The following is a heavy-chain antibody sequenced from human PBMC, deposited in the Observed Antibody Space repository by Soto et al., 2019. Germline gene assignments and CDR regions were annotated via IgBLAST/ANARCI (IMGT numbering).Heavy chain of an antibody. CDR2: MNPNSGNT. V-gene: IGHV1-8*01. CDR3: ARGGGYCSGGSCSNWFDP. CDR1: GYTFTIYD. Sequence: ASVKVSCKASGYTFTIYDINWVRQATGQGLEWMGWMNPNSGNTGYAQKFQGRVTMTRNTSISTAYMELSSLRSEDTAVYYCARGGGYCSGGSCSNWFDPWGQGTLVTVSA. J-gene: IGHJ5*02. D-gene: IGHD2-15*01.